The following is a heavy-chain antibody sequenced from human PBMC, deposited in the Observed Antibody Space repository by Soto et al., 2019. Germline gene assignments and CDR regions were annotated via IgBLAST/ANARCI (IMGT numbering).Heavy chain of an antibody. V-gene: IGHV4-59*01. J-gene: IGHJ5*02. Sequence: QVQLQESGPGLVKPSETLSLTCTVSGGSFSSFYCDWIRQPPWQGLEWIGYVYYSGTTNYNPSLKGRVIISVDTSKNQCSLSLTSVTAAETAVYYCARGGVRYWLDPWGQGTLVTVSS. CDR2: VYYSGTT. CDR1: GGSFSSFY. CDR3: ARGGVRYWLDP.